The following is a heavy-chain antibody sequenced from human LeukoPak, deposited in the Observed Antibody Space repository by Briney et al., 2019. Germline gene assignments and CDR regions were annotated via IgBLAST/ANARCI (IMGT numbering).Heavy chain of an antibody. CDR2: FYYSGST. J-gene: IGHJ4*02. D-gene: IGHD1-1*01. Sequence: SETLSFTCTVSGGSVSSGRYYWRWIRQPPGKGLEWIGYFYYSGSTNYNPSLKTRVTISVDTSKNQFSLKVSSVTAADTAVYYCARKRTGDQGYYFDYWGQGTLVTVSS. V-gene: IGHV4-61*01. CDR1: GGSVSSGRYY. CDR3: ARKRTGDQGYYFDY.